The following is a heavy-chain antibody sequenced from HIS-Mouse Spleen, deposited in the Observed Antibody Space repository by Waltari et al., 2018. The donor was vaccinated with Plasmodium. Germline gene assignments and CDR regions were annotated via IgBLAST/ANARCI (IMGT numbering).Heavy chain of an antibody. D-gene: IGHD1-26*01. CDR1: GGSISRSRYY. V-gene: IGHV4-39*01. J-gene: IGHJ4*02. Sequence: QLQLQESGPGPVKPSETLSLTCTVSGGSISRSRYYWGWIRQPPGKGLEWIGSIYYSGSTYYNPSLKSRVTISVDTSKNQFSLKLSSVTAADTAVYYCARRGGSYYYFDYWGQGTLVTVSS. CDR2: IYYSGST. CDR3: ARRGGSYYYFDY.